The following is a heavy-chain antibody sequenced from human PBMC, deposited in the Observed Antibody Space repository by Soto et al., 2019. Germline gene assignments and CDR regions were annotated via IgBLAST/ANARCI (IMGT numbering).Heavy chain of an antibody. CDR2: ISSNGGTT. CDR1: GFTFSTYA. J-gene: IGHJ4*02. Sequence: EVQLVESGGGLVQPGGSLRLSCAASGFTFSTYAMQWVRQAPGKGLEFVSSISSNGGTTNYAYSVKGRFTISRDNSRDTLYLQMGSLRPEDMAFYYCARDGRAMTDYWGQGTLVTVSS. V-gene: IGHV3-64*01. CDR3: ARDGRAMTDY. D-gene: IGHD5-18*01.